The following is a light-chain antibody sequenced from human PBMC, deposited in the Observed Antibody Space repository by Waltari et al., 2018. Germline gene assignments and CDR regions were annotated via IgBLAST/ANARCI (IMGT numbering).Light chain of an antibody. Sequence: CRASQSSSRTLVWYQKKPGQAPRLLIYAASTRATGIPDRFSGSGSGTDFSLTISRLEPEDFAVYYCQHYLRLPVTFGQGTKVEIK. CDR2: AAS. J-gene: IGKJ1*01. CDR3: QHYLRLPVT. V-gene: IGKV3-20*01. CDR1: QSSSRT.